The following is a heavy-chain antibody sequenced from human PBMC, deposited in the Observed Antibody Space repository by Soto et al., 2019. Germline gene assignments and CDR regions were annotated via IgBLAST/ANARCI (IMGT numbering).Heavy chain of an antibody. V-gene: IGHV1-3*01. CDR3: AREAWEYCGGDCYVDY. Sequence: ASVKVSCKASGYTFTSYAMHWVRQAPGQRLEWMGWINAGNGNTKYSQKFQGRVTITRDTSASTAYMELSSLRSEDTAVYYCAREAWEYCGGDCYVDYWGQGTLVTVSS. D-gene: IGHD2-21*02. J-gene: IGHJ4*02. CDR1: GYTFTSYA. CDR2: INAGNGNT.